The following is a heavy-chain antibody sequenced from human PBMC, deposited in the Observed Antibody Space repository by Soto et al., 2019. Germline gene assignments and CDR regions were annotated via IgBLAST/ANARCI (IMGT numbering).Heavy chain of an antibody. CDR3: ARGLLGPWELRGYFDY. Sequence: QVQLVQSGAEVKKPGSSVKVSCKASGGTFSSYAISWVRQAPGQGLEWMGGIIPIFGTANYAQKFQGRVTITADESTSTAYMELSSVRYEDTAVYYCARGLLGPWELRGYFDYWGQGTLVTVSS. CDR2: IIPIFGTA. V-gene: IGHV1-69*01. D-gene: IGHD1-26*01. CDR1: GGTFSSYA. J-gene: IGHJ4*02.